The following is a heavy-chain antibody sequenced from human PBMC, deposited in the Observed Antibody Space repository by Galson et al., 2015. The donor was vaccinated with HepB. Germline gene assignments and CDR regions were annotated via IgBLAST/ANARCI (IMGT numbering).Heavy chain of an antibody. J-gene: IGHJ3*02. CDR2: ISSSGGST. Sequence: SLRLSCAASGFTFSSYVMSWVRQAPGKGLECVSGISSSGGSTYDAESVKGRFTISRDNSKNTVYLQMNSLRAEDTAIYYCAKIRRSGWYWDAFDIWGQGTMATVSS. CDR3: AKIRRSGWYWDAFDI. D-gene: IGHD6-19*01. V-gene: IGHV3-23*01. CDR1: GFTFSSYV.